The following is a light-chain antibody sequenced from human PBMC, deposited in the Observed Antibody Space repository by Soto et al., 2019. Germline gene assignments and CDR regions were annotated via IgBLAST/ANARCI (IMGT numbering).Light chain of an antibody. V-gene: IGLV2-11*01. J-gene: IGLJ1*01. CDR3: CSYAGSYTYV. CDR1: SSDVGGYNY. CDR2: DVS. Sequence: QPVLTQPRSVSGCPGQSVTISCTGTSSDVGGYNYVSWYQQHPGKAPKLMIYDVSKRPSGVPDRFSGSKSGNTASLTISGLQAEDEADYYCCSYAGSYTYVFGTGTKLTVL.